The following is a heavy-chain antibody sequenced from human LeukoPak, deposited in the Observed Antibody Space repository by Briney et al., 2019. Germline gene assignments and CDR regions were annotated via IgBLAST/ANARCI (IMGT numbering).Heavy chain of an antibody. CDR1: GFSFNSYS. D-gene: IGHD3-22*01. CDR3: ARGTYYYDSCGYYY. J-gene: IGHJ4*02. CDR2: ISYDGSNK. V-gene: IGHV3-30*04. Sequence: GGSLRLSCAASGFSFNSYSMSWARQAPGKGLEWVAVISYDGSNKYYADSVKGRFTISRDNSKNTLYLQMNSLRAEDTAVYYCARGTYYYDSCGYYYWGQGTLVTVSS.